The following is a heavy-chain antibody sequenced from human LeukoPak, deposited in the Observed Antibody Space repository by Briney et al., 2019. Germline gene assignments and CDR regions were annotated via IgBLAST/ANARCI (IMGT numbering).Heavy chain of an antibody. CDR3: ARGYGGSWFGEFTIPVDY. D-gene: IGHD3-10*01. CDR1: GFTFSDYY. J-gene: IGHJ4*02. V-gene: IGHV3-11*01. Sequence: GGSLRLSCAASGFTFSDYYMSWIRQAPGKGLEWVSYISSSGSTIYYADSVKGRFTISRDNARNSLYLQMNSLRAEDTAVYYCARGYGGSWFGEFTIPVDYWGQGTLVTVSS. CDR2: ISSSGSTI.